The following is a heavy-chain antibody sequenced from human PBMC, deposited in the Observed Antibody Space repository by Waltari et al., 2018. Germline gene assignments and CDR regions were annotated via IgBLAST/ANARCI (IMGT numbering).Heavy chain of an antibody. CDR1: GVSIRSYY. CDR2: THTRGRT. CDR3: ARDWRPGTYDFWGGYHY. V-gene: IGHV4-4*07. Sequence: QVQLQESGPGLVKPSETLSLPCTVSGVSIRSYYWSWIRQHAGKGREWIGRTHTRGRTNYNSALKSRFTMSVDTSKNQFSLKLTSVTAADTAVYFCARDWRPGTYDFWGGYHYWGQGTLVTVSS. J-gene: IGHJ4*02. D-gene: IGHD3-3*01.